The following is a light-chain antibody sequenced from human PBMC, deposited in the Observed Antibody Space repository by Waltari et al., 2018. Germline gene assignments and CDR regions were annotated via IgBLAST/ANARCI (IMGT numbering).Light chain of an antibody. CDR1: NSNLGSNF. Sequence: QSVLTQPPSASETPGQRVTISCSGSNSNLGSNFLYWYQQLPGTAPKLRIYRNNQRPSGVPDRFSASKSGTSASLAISGLRSEDEAVYYCASWDDSHYVFGTGTQVTVL. V-gene: IGLV1-47*01. CDR3: ASWDDSHYV. J-gene: IGLJ1*01. CDR2: RNN.